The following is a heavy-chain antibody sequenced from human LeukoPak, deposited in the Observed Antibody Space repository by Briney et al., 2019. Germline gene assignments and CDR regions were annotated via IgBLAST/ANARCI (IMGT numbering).Heavy chain of an antibody. CDR2: ISGSGFTI. CDR3: ARKVLPDNWFDP. J-gene: IGHJ5*02. CDR1: GFTFSSYS. D-gene: IGHD2-8*02. Sequence: GGSLRLSCVASGFTFSSYSMNWVRQAPGKGLEWASYISGSGFTIYYADSVKGRFTISRDNAKNSLFLQMNSLRDEDTAVYYCARKVLPDNWFDPWGQGTLVTVSS. V-gene: IGHV3-48*02.